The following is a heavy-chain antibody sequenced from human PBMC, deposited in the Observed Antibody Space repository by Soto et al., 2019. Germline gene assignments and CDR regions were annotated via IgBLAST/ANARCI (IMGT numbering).Heavy chain of an antibody. Sequence: GGSLRLSCAASGFIFRDWFMSWIRQAPGKGLEWISYISKDSGRATRYADSVKGRFTISRDNAKNSLYLQMNSLRAEDTAVYYCARGKSIFYGMDVWGQGTTVTVSS. D-gene: IGHD2-15*01. V-gene: IGHV3-11*01. CDR1: GFIFRDWF. CDR2: ISKDSGRAT. CDR3: ARGKSIFYGMDV. J-gene: IGHJ6*02.